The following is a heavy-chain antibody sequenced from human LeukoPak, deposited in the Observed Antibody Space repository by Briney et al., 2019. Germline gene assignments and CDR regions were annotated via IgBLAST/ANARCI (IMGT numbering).Heavy chain of an antibody. CDR3: ASPVGATTVRAFDI. V-gene: IGHV4-59*01. CDR1: GDSISSDY. D-gene: IGHD1-26*01. J-gene: IGHJ3*02. Sequence: PSETLSLTCTVSGDSISSDYWSWIRKPPGKGLEWIGYMHYSGITNYSPSLKSRVTISGDTSKNQFSLKLNSVTAADTAVYYCASPVGATTVRAFDIWGQGTMVTVSS. CDR2: MHYSGIT.